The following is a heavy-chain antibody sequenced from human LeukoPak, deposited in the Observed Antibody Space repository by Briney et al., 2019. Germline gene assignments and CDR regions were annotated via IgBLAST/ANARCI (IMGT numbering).Heavy chain of an antibody. V-gene: IGHV1-2*02. CDR2: INPNSGGT. CDR3: ARRSSGGKEFDY. CDR1: GYTFTGYY. Sequence: ASVKVSCKASGYTFTGYYMHWVRQAPGQGLEWMGWINPNSGGTNYAQKFQGRVTITRDTSISTAYMELSRLRSDDTAVYYCARRSSGGKEFDYWGQGTLVTVSS. D-gene: IGHD6-19*01. J-gene: IGHJ4*02.